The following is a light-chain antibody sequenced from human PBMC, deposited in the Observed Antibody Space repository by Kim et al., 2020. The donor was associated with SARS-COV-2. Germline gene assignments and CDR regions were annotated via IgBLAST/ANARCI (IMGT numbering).Light chain of an antibody. CDR2: DVS. J-gene: IGLJ2*01. V-gene: IGLV2-11*03. Sequence: GQSFTLSRTVTRCDVVSFNYVAWYQQHPGNAPNVMIYDVSKRPSGVPDRFSGSKSGNTASLTISGLQADDEADYYCCSYAGTSTSLFGGGTQLTVL. CDR3: CSYAGTSTSL. CDR1: RCDVVSFNY.